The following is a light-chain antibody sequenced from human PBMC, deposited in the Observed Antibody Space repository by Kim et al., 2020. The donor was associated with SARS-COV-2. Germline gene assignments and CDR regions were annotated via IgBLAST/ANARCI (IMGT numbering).Light chain of an antibody. CDR1: SGSIDSNY. V-gene: IGLV6-57*03. Sequence: GKTVTIACIRNSGSIDSNYVQWYQQRPGRAPVTVIYEDKQRPSGVPDRFSGSIDTSSNSASLTISGLRAEDEADYYCQSYDSTNWLFGGGTQLTVL. J-gene: IGLJ3*02. CDR2: EDK. CDR3: QSYDSTNWL.